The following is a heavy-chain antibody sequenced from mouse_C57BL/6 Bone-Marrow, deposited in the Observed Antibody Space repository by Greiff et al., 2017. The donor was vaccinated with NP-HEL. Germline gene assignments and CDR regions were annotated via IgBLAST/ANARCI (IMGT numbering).Heavy chain of an antibody. D-gene: IGHD1-3*01. V-gene: IGHV3-1*01. CDR3: ARDRNYKYFDV. J-gene: IGHJ1*03. CDR2: ISYSGST. Sequence: EVKLQESGPGMVKPSQSLSLACTVTGYSITSGYDWHWIRHFPGNKLEWMGYISYSGSTNYNPSLKSRISITHDTSKNHFFLKLNSVTTEDTATYYCARDRNYKYFDVWGTGTTVTVSS. CDR1: GYSITSGYD.